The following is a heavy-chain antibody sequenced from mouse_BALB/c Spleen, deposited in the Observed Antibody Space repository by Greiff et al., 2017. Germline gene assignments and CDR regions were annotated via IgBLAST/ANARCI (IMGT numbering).Heavy chain of an antibody. CDR2: ISSGGST. Sequence: EVQLQQSGGGLVKPGGSLKLSCAASGFTFSSYAMSWVRQTPEKRLEWVASISSGGSTYYPDSVKGRFTISRDNARNILYLQMSSLRSEDTAMYYCARDGNTQAWFAYWGQGTLVTVSA. J-gene: IGHJ3*01. V-gene: IGHV5-6-5*01. D-gene: IGHD2-1*01. CDR3: ARDGNTQAWFAY. CDR1: GFTFSSYA.